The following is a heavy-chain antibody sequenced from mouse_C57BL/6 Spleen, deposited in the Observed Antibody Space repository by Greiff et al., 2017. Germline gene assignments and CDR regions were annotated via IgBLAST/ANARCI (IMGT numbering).Heavy chain of an antibody. J-gene: IGHJ2*01. CDR3: AKHYYGSSLGIFDY. D-gene: IGHD1-1*01. CDR1: GYAFSSYW. CDR2: IYPGDGDT. V-gene: IGHV1-80*01. Sequence: QVQLQQSGAELVKPGASVKISCKASGYAFSSYWMNWVKQRPGKGLEWIGQIYPGDGDTNYNGKFKGKATLTADKSSSTAYMQLSSLTSEDSAVYFCAKHYYGSSLGIFDYWGQGTTLTVSS.